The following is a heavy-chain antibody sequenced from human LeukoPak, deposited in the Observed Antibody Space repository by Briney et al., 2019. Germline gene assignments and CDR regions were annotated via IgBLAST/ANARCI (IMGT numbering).Heavy chain of an antibody. V-gene: IGHV3-7*01. CDR1: GFTFSSYW. Sequence: GGSLRLSCAASGFTFSSYWMSWVRQAPGKGLEWVANIKQDGSEKYYVDSVKGRFTISRDNAKNSLYLQMNSLRAEDTAVHYCASKKWSPTSFDYWGQGTLVTVSS. D-gene: IGHD2-15*01. CDR2: IKQDGSEK. J-gene: IGHJ4*02. CDR3: ASKKWSPTSFDY.